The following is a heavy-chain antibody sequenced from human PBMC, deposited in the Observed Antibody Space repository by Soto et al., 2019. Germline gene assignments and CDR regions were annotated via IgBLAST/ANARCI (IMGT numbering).Heavy chain of an antibody. J-gene: IGHJ4*02. V-gene: IGHV3-30*18. D-gene: IGHD3-22*01. Sequence: GGSLRLSCAASGFTFSSYGMHWVRQAPGKGLEWVAVISYDGSNKYYAGSVKGRFTISRDNSKNTLYLQMNSLRAEDTAVYYCAKPTNYYDSSGYPSSDYWGQGTLVTVSS. CDR3: AKPTNYYDSSGYPSSDY. CDR1: GFTFSSYG. CDR2: ISYDGSNK.